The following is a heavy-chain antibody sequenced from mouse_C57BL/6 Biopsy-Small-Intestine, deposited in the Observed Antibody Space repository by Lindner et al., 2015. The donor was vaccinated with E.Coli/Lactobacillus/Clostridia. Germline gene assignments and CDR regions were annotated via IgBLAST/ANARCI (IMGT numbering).Heavy chain of an antibody. D-gene: IGHD1-1*01. CDR1: GYTFTSYG. V-gene: IGHV1-81*01. J-gene: IGHJ2*01. Sequence: VQLQESGAELARPGASVKLSCKASGYTFTSYGISWVKQRTGQGLEWIGEIYPRSGNTYYNEKFKGKATLTADKSSSTAYMQLSSLTSEDSAVYFCARTYYDGSYYFDYWGQGTTLTVSS. CDR2: IYPRSGNT. CDR3: ARTYYDGSYYFDY.